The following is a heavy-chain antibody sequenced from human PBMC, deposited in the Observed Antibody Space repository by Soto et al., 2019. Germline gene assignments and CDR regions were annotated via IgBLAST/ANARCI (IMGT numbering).Heavy chain of an antibody. Sequence: EVQLVQSGAEVKKAGESLKISCKGSGYSFTNYWIGWVRQMPGKGLEWMGIIYPGDSDTRYNPSFQGQVTISVDKSVSTAYLQWSSLKASDTAIYYCARRGPSEEWFDPWGQGTLVTVSS. CDR2: IYPGDSDT. J-gene: IGHJ5*02. CDR3: ARRGPSEEWFDP. CDR1: GYSFTNYW. D-gene: IGHD3-16*01. V-gene: IGHV5-51*01.